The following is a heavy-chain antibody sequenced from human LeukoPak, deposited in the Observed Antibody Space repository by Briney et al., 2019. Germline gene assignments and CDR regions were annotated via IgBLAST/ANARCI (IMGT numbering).Heavy chain of an antibody. CDR1: GYTFTGYH. D-gene: IGHD5-12*01. Sequence: ASVKVSCKASGYTFTGYHMHWVRQAPGQGLERMGWINPNSGGTTYAQKFQGRVTMTRDTSISTAYMDLSSLRSDDTAVYYCARVRSGYSGYVALGYWGQGTLVTVSS. CDR2: INPNSGGT. J-gene: IGHJ4*02. CDR3: ARVRSGYSGYVALGY. V-gene: IGHV1-2*02.